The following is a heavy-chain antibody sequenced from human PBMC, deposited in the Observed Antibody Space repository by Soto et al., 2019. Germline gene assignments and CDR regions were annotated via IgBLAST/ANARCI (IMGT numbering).Heavy chain of an antibody. CDR1: GGSIISLSYY. V-gene: IGHV4-39*02. D-gene: IGHD2-15*01. Sequence: KSSETLSLTCTVSGGSIISLSYYWGWIRQPPGKGLEWIGSIFFTGNTYYNPSLESRVAISVDTSRNHFSLTVNSVTAAKTALYYCASGHFSGGNCYTPGFESWGQGNLVTVSS. J-gene: IGHJ4*02. CDR3: ASGHFSGGNCYTPGFES. CDR2: IFFTGNT.